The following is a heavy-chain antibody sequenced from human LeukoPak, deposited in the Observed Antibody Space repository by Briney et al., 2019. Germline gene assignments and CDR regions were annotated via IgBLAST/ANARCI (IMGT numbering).Heavy chain of an antibody. V-gene: IGHV4-61*02. J-gene: IGHJ4*02. Sequence: SETLSLTCTVSGGSISSGSYYWSWIRQPAGKGLEWIGRIYTSGSTNYNPSLKSRVTISLDTSKNQFSLKLSSVTAADTAVYYCAGDYGSNNSWGQGTLVTVSS. D-gene: IGHD4-23*01. CDR1: GGSISSGSYY. CDR3: AGDYGSNNS. CDR2: IYTSGST.